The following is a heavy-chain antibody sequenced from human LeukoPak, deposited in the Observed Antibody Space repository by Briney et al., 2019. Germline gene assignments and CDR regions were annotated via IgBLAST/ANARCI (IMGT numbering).Heavy chain of an antibody. V-gene: IGHV3-66*02. J-gene: IGHJ4*02. D-gene: IGHD5-18*01. CDR1: GFSVSRNY. Sequence: GGSLRLSCAASGFSVSRNYMSWVRQAPGKGLEWVSVIYSGGSTYYADSVKGRFTISRDNSKNTLYLQMNSLRAEDTAVYYCVTFPNPTTMLTGWGPGTLVTVSS. CDR3: VTFPNPTTMLTG. CDR2: IYSGGST.